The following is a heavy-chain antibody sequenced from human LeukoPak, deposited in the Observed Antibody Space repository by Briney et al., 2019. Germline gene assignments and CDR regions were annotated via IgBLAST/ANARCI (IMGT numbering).Heavy chain of an antibody. CDR3: ARARTTVVTLLAY. D-gene: IGHD4-23*01. J-gene: IGHJ4*02. CDR2: ISSSSSYI. Sequence: GGSLRLSRAASGFTFSSYSMNWVRQAPGKGLEWVSSISSSSSYIYYADSVKGRFTISRDNAKNSLYLQMNSLRAEDTAVYYCARARTTVVTLLAYWGQGTLVTVSS. V-gene: IGHV3-21*01. CDR1: GFTFSSYS.